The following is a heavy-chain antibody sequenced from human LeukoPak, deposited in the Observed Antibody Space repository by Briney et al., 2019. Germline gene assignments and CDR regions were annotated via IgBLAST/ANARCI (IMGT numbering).Heavy chain of an antibody. CDR1: GGSISSGGYY. CDR2: IYYSGST. CDR3: ARDVAAGTDY. Sequence: SQTLSLTCTVSGGSISSGGYYWSWIRQHPGKGLEWIGYIYYSGSTYYNPSLKSRVTISVDTSKNQFSLKLSSVTAADTAVYYCARDVAAGTDYWGQGTLVTVSS. J-gene: IGHJ4*02. V-gene: IGHV4-31*03. D-gene: IGHD6-13*01.